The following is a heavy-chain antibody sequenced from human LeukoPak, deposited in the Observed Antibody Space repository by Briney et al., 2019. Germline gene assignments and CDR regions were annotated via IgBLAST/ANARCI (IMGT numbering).Heavy chain of an antibody. D-gene: IGHD5-18*01. Sequence: SQTLSLTCAISGDSVSSNSAAWNWISQSPSRGLVWLGSTYYRSKWYKDYAVSVKSRITINPDTSKNQFSLKLSSVTAADTAVYYCARSIQLWLLAGRGYFDYWGQGTLVTVSS. CDR3: ARSIQLWLLAGRGYFDY. CDR2: TYYRSKWYK. CDR1: GDSVSSNSAA. J-gene: IGHJ4*02. V-gene: IGHV6-1*01.